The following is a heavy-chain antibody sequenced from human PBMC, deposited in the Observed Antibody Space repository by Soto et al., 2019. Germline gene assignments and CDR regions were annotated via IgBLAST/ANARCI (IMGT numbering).Heavy chain of an antibody. CDR2: ISWNSGSI. CDR1: GFTFDDYA. D-gene: IGHD2-2*01. CDR3: AKDIAREVDYYYGMDV. J-gene: IGHJ6*02. Sequence: EVQLVESGGGLVQPGRSLRLSCAASGFTFDDYAMHWVRRAPGKGLEWVSGISWNSGSIGYADSVKGRFTISRDNAKNSLYLQMNSLRAEDTALYYCAKDIAREVDYYYGMDVWGQGTTVTVSS. V-gene: IGHV3-9*01.